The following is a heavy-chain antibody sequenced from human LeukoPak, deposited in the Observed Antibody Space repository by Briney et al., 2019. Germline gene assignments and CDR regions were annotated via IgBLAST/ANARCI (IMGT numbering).Heavy chain of an antibody. Sequence: PSETLSLTCTVSGGSISSYYWSWIRQPPGKGLEWVGHIYYLGSTNYNPSLKSRVTISIDTSKNYFSLKLNSVIAADTAVYYCARDRPGSXWYFDLWGXGTLVTVSS. CDR2: IYYLGST. J-gene: IGHJ2*01. D-gene: IGHD3-10*01. V-gene: IGHV4-59*01. CDR1: GGSISSYY. CDR3: ARDRPGSXWYFDL.